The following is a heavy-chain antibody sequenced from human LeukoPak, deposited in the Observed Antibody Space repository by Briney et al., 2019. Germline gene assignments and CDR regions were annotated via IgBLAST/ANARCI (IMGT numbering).Heavy chain of an antibody. J-gene: IGHJ6*02. CDR3: AKRGDSGSYHYYYYGMDV. V-gene: IGHV3-23*01. D-gene: IGHD1-26*01. CDR1: GFTFSSYA. Sequence: PGGSLRLSCAASGFTFSSYAMSWVRQAPGKGLEWVSAISGSGGSTYYADSVKGRFTISRDNSKNTLYLQMNSLRAEDTAVYYCAKRGDSGSYHYYYYGMDVWGQGTTVTVSS. CDR2: ISGSGGST.